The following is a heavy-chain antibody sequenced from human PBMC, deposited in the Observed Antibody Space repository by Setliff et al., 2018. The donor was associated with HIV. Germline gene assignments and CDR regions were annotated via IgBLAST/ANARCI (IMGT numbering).Heavy chain of an antibody. Sequence: GESLKISCKGSGYSFTSYWIIWVRQMPGKGLEYMAKIDPSDSYTNYMPSFQGNVTISADKSTSTAYLQWSSLKASDTAMYYCARIEKLGNWFDPWGQGTLVTVSS. CDR1: GYSFTSYW. J-gene: IGHJ5*02. CDR3: ARIEKLGNWFDP. D-gene: IGHD6-13*01. V-gene: IGHV5-10-1*01. CDR2: IDPSDSYT.